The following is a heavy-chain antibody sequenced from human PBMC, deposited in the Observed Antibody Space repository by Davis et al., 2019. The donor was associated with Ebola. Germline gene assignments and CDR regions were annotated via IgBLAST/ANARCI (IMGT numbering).Heavy chain of an antibody. V-gene: IGHV1-69*04. CDR1: GGTFSSYA. CDR3: ARDLAYCGGDCLP. J-gene: IGHJ4*02. CDR2: IIPILGIA. Sequence: SVKVSCKASGGTFSSYAISWVRQAPGQGLEWMGRIIPILGIASYAQKFQGRVTMTRDTSTSTVYMELSSLRSEDTAVYYCARDLAYCGGDCLPWGQGTLVTVSS. D-gene: IGHD2-21*01.